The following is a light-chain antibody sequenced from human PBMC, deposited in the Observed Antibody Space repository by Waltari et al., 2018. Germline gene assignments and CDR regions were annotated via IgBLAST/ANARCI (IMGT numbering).Light chain of an antibody. J-gene: IGLJ3*02. CDR2: DVR. V-gene: IGLV2-11*01. CDR3: CSYAGSYTPWV. CDR1: SSDVGGYNY. Sequence: QSALTQPRSVSGSPGQSVTISCTGTSSDVGGYNYVSWYQQHPGQAPKLMIYDVRNRPSGGPDRFSGSKSGNPASLTISGLQAEDEADYSCCSYAGSYTPWVFGGGTKLTIL.